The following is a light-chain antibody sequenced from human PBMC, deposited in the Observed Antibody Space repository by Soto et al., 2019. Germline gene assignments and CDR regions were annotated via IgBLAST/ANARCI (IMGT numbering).Light chain of an antibody. Sequence: QSVLTQPPSVSGAPGQRVTISGTGSSSNIGAGYDVHWYKQLPGTAPKLLIYGNSNRPSGVPDRFSGSKSGTSASLAITGLQAEDEADYYCQSYDSSLSVVFGGGTQLTVL. CDR3: QSYDSSLSVV. CDR2: GNS. V-gene: IGLV1-40*01. J-gene: IGLJ2*01. CDR1: SSNIGAGYD.